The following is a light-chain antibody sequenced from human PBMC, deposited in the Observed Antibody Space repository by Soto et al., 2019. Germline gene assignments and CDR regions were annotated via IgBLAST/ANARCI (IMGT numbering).Light chain of an antibody. V-gene: IGKV1-5*03. J-gene: IGKJ1*01. Sequence: DIKMTQSPSTLSASVGDRVTITCRASQSISSWLAWYQQKPGKAPKLLIYKASSLESGGPSRFSGSGSGTEFTLTISSLQPDDFATYYCQQYNSFRTFGQGTKVEIK. CDR1: QSISSW. CDR2: KAS. CDR3: QQYNSFRT.